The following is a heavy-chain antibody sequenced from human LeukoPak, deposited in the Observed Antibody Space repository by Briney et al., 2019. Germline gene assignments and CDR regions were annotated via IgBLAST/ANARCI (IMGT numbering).Heavy chain of an antibody. Sequence: SETLSLTCTVSGDSISPYYWSWIRQPPGKGLEWIGYIYYSGDTNYNPSLKSRVTMSVDTSKNQFSLKLSSVTAVDTAVYYCARSQQLIRTFDYWGQGTLVTVSS. J-gene: IGHJ4*02. CDR3: ARSQQLIRTFDY. CDR2: IYYSGDT. CDR1: GDSISPYY. D-gene: IGHD6-13*01. V-gene: IGHV4-59*01.